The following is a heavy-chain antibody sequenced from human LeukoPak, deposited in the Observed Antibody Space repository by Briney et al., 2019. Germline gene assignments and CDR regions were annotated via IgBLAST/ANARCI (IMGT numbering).Heavy chain of an antibody. Sequence: PGGSLRLSCAASGFTFSSYWMSWVRQAPGKGLEWVANIKQGGSGKYYVDSVKGRFTISRDNAKNSLYMQMNSLSDEDTAVYYCARDPGRITIFGVVITEGMDVWGQGTTVTVSS. CDR2: IKQGGSGK. V-gene: IGHV3-7*05. D-gene: IGHD3-3*01. J-gene: IGHJ6*02. CDR3: ARDPGRITIFGVVITEGMDV. CDR1: GFTFSSYW.